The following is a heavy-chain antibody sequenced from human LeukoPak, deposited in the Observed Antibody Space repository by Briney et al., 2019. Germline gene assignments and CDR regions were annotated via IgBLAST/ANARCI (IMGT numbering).Heavy chain of an antibody. V-gene: IGHV5-51*01. CDR2: VFVGDSTT. D-gene: IGHD3-16*01. CDR1: GYSFIYYW. J-gene: IGHJ3*02. CDR3: ARRGGSIGEAGHDAFDN. Sequence: GESLKISCRASGYSFIYYWIGWVRQMPGEGLEWMGIVFVGDSTTKYNPSFQGQVTISVDTSISTAYLQWNSLKASDTATYYCARRGGSIGEAGHDAFDNWGQGTMVTVSP.